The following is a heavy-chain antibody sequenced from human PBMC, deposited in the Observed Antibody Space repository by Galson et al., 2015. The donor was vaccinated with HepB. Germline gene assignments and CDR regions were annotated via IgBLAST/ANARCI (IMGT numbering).Heavy chain of an antibody. J-gene: IGHJ2*01. V-gene: IGHV3-53*01. CDR2: IYSGRNT. D-gene: IGHD5-12*01. CDR3: ARGGYDYVWYFDL. CDR1: GFTVSSNY. Sequence: SLRLSCAASGFTVSSNYMSWVRQAPGKGLEWVSVIYSGRNTYNADSVKGRITITRDNSKNTLYLQMNSMRAEDTAIYYCARGGYDYVWYFDLWGRGTLVTVSS.